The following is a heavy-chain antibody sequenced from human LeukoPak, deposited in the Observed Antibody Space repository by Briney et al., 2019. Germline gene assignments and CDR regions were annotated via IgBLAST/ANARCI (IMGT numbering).Heavy chain of an antibody. D-gene: IGHD2-2*02. J-gene: IGHJ6*03. CDR3: ARGVPAAISYYYYYYMDV. Sequence: PSETLSLTCAVYGGSFSGYYWSWIRQPPGKGLEWIGEINHSGSTNYNPSLKSRVTISVDTSKNQFSLKLSSVTAADTAVYYCARGVPAAISYYYYYYMDVWGKGTTVTVSS. V-gene: IGHV4-34*01. CDR1: GGSFSGYY. CDR2: INHSGST.